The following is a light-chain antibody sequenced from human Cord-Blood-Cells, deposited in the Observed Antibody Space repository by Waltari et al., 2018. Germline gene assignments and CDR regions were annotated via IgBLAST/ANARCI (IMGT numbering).Light chain of an antibody. CDR2: EGS. J-gene: IGLJ3*02. V-gene: IGLV2-23*01. CDR3: CSYAGSSNWV. CDR1: SSDVGSYNL. Sequence: QSALTQPASVSGSPGQSITISCTGTSSDVGSYNLVSWYQQHPGKAPKLMIYEGSKRPSGVSNRFSGSQSGNTASLTSSGLQAEDEADYYCCSYAGSSNWVFGGGTKLTVL.